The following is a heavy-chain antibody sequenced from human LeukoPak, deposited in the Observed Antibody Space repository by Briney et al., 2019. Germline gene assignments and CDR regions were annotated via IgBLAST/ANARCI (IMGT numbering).Heavy chain of an antibody. Sequence: GGSLRLSCAASGFTFSSYGMHWVRQAPGKGLEWVAFIRYDGSNKYYADSVKGRFTISRDNSKNSLYLQMNSLRAEDTALYYCANERYGSGSYYKGSLDYWGQGTLVTVSS. V-gene: IGHV3-30*02. D-gene: IGHD3-10*01. J-gene: IGHJ4*02. CDR3: ANERYGSGSYYKGSLDY. CDR1: GFTFSSYG. CDR2: IRYDGSNK.